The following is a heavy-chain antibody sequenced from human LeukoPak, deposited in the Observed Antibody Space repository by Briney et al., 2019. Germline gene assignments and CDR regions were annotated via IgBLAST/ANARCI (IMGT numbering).Heavy chain of an antibody. J-gene: IGHJ3*02. CDR2: ISGSGGST. CDR3: ARWIPGIAAAANAFDI. D-gene: IGHD6-13*01. Sequence: PGGSLRLSCAASGFTFSSYAMSWVRQAPGKGLEWVSAISGSGGSTYYADSVKGRFTISRDNSKNTLYLQMNSLRSEDTAVYYCARWIPGIAAAANAFDIWGQGTMVTVSS. V-gene: IGHV3-23*01. CDR1: GFTFSSYA.